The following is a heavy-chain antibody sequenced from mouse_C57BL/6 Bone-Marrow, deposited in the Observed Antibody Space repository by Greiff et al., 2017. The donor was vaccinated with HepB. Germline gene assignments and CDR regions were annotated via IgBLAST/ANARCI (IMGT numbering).Heavy chain of an antibody. Sequence: EVQLQQSGPELVKPGASVKISCKASGYTFTDYYMNWVKQSHGKSLEWIGDINPNNGGTSYNQKFKGKATLTVDKSSSTAYMELRSLTSEDSAVYYCARRTTVVATGYYFDYWGQGTTLTVSS. V-gene: IGHV1-26*01. CDR1: GYTFTDYY. J-gene: IGHJ2*01. CDR3: ARRTTVVATGYYFDY. D-gene: IGHD1-1*01. CDR2: INPNNGGT.